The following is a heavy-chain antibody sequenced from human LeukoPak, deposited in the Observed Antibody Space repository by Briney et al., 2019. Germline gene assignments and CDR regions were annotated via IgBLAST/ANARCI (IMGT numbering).Heavy chain of an antibody. Sequence: GGSLRLSCAASGFTFSSYNMNWVSQAPGRGLEWGSSISSSSSYIYYADSVKGRFTISRDNSKNTLYLQMSSLRAEDTALYYCARSLKWNLVAFDYWGQGTLVSVSS. V-gene: IGHV3-21*04. J-gene: IGHJ4*02. CDR1: GFTFSSYN. D-gene: IGHD1-1*01. CDR2: ISSSSSYI. CDR3: ARSLKWNLVAFDY.